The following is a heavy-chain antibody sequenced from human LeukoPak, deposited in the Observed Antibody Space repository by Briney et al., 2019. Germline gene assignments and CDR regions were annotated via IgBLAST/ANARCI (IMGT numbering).Heavy chain of an antibody. J-gene: IGHJ3*02. D-gene: IGHD3-22*01. Sequence: ASVKVSCKASGYTFTSYYMHWVRQAPGQGLEWMGIINPSGGSTSYAQKFQGRVTMTRDTSTSTVYMELSSLRSEDTAVYYCARDLYDSSGYYLVHGAFDIWGQGTMVTVSS. CDR2: INPSGGST. CDR3: ARDLYDSSGYYLVHGAFDI. V-gene: IGHV1-46*01. CDR1: GYTFTSYY.